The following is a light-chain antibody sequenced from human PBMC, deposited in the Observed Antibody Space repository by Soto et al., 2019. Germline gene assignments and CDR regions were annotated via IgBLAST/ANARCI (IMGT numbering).Light chain of an antibody. J-gene: IGKJ4*01. CDR1: HSVSSR. CDR3: QHYTNWPLT. CDR2: GAS. Sequence: EIVMTQSPATLSVSPGERATLSCRASHSVSSRLAWYQQKPCQAPRLLIYGASTMATGLPARFSGSGSGTEFTLTSSSLQSGDCAVYYCQHYTNWPLTFGGGTQVQIK. V-gene: IGKV3-15*01.